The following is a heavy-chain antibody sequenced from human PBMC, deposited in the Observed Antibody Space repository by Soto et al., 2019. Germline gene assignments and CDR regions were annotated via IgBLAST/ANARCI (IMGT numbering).Heavy chain of an antibody. Sequence: PSETLSLTCTVSGGSISSYYWSWIRQPPGKGLEWIGYIYYSGRANYNPSLKSRATISVDTSKNQFSLRLNSVTAADTAIYYCARCPDTSADALDCDIWGQGTMVTVSS. V-gene: IGHV4-59*08. CDR3: ARCPDTSADALDCDI. CDR1: GGSISSYY. D-gene: IGHD5-18*01. J-gene: IGHJ3*02. CDR2: IYYSGRA.